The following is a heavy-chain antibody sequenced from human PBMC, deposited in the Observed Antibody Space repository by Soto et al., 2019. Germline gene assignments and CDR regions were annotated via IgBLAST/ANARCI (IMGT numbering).Heavy chain of an antibody. CDR2: IIPIFGTA. J-gene: IGHJ5*02. D-gene: IGHD2-21*02. Sequence: SVKVSCKASGGTFSSYAISWVRQAPGQGLEWMGGIIPIFGTANYAQKFQGRVTITADESTSTAYMELSSLRSEDTAVYYCARDTRGNSLRDWSDPRGQGTMVTVHS. CDR3: ARDTRGNSLRDWSDP. CDR1: GGTFSSYA. V-gene: IGHV1-69*13.